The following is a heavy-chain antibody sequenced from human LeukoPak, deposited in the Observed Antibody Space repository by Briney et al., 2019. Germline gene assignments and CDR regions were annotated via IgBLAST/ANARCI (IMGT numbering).Heavy chain of an antibody. Sequence: GGSLRLSCAASGFTFDDYAMHWVRQAPGKGLEWVSGISWNSGSIGYADSVKGRFTISRDNAKNSLYLQMNSLRAEDTAVYYCARDLGILTGYLFDYWGQGTLVTVSS. CDR2: ISWNSGSI. J-gene: IGHJ4*02. D-gene: IGHD3-9*01. V-gene: IGHV3-9*01. CDR1: GFTFDDYA. CDR3: ARDLGILTGYLFDY.